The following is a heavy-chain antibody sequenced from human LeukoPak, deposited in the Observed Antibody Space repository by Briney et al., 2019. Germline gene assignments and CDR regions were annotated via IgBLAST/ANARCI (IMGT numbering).Heavy chain of an antibody. CDR3: ARGPAGYN. D-gene: IGHD1-1*01. CDR1: GFTFSSYG. CDR2: ISYDGSNK. J-gene: IGHJ4*02. V-gene: IGHV3-30*03. Sequence: GGSLRLSCAASGFTFSSYGMHWVRQAPGKGLEWVAVISYDGSNKYYADSVKDRFTISRDNSKNTLYLQMNSLRAEDTAVYHCARGPAGYNWGQGTLVTVSS.